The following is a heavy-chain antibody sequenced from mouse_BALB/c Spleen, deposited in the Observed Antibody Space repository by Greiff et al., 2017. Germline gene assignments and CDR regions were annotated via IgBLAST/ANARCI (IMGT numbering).Heavy chain of an antibody. V-gene: IGHV2-9-2*01. D-gene: IGHD2-3*01. CDR3: VRAIYDVYYGAMDY. J-gene: IGHJ4*01. Sequence: VMLVESGPGLVAPSQSLSITCTVSGFSLTGYGVNWIRQPPGKGLEWLGVIWTGGGTNYNSAFMSRLSISKDNSKSQVFLKMNSLQTDDTAIYYCVRAIYDVYYGAMDYWGQGTSVTVSS. CDR2: IWTGGGT. CDR1: GFSLTGYG.